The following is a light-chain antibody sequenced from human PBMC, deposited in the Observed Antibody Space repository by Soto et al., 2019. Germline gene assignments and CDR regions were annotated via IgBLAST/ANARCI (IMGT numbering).Light chain of an antibody. V-gene: IGKV3-15*01. CDR2: GAS. J-gene: IGKJ1*01. CDR1: QSVSSN. CDR3: QQYNNWWT. Sequence: EVVMTQSPGAVSVSPGERATLSCRASQSVSSNYLAWYQQKPGQAPRLLIYGASTRASGIPARFSGSGSGTEFTLTISSLQSEDFAVYYCQQYNNWWTFGQGTNVDIK.